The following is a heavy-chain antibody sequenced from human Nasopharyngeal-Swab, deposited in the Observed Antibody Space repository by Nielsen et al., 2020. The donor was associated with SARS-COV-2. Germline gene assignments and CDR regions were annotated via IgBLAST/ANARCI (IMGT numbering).Heavy chain of an antibody. D-gene: IGHD5-12*01. CDR2: ISSSSSYI. CDR1: GFTFSSYS. J-gene: IGHJ4*02. Sequence: GGSLRLSCASSGFTFSSYSMNWVRQAPGKGLEWVSSISSSSSYIYYADSVKGRFTISRDNAKNSLYLQMNSLRAEDRAVYYCARGGYSGYEYYFDYWGQGTLATVSS. V-gene: IGHV3-21*01. CDR3: ARGGYSGYEYYFDY.